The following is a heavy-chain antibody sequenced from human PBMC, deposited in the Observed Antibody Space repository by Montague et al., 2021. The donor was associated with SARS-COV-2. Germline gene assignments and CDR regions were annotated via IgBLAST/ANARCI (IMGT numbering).Heavy chain of an antibody. CDR1: GGSISTGSYY. CDR2: FYTTGST. Sequence: TLSLTCTVSGGSISTGSYYWGWIRQPAGKGLEWIGRFYTTGSTNYNPSLKSRVTISVDTSKNQFSLELSSVTAADTAVYYCATGYDCSSTSCSSRYYYMDVWGKGTTVTVAS. D-gene: IGHD2-2*01. CDR3: ATGYDCSSTSCSSRYYYMDV. V-gene: IGHV4-61*02. J-gene: IGHJ6*03.